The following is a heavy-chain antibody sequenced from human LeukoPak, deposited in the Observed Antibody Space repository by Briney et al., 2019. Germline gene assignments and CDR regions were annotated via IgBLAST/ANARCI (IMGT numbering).Heavy chain of an antibody. CDR3: AIPLGYYGSGSYYTPDY. Sequence: GGSLRLSCAASGFTFSDYYMSWVRQAPGKGLEWVSAISGSGGSTYYADSVKGRFTISRDNSKNTLYLQMNSLRAEDTAVYYCAIPLGYYGSGSYYTPDYWGQGTLVTVSS. J-gene: IGHJ4*02. D-gene: IGHD3-10*01. CDR1: GFTFSDYY. CDR2: ISGSGGST. V-gene: IGHV3-23*01.